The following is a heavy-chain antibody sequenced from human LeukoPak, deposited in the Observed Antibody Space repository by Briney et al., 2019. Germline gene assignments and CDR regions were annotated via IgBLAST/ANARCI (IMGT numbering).Heavy chain of an antibody. Sequence: ASVKVSCKASGYTFTGYYMHWVRQAPGQGLEWMGWINPNSGGTNYAQKFQGRVTMTRDTSISTAYMELSRLRSDDTAVYYCARANPYYYYMDVWGKGTTVIVSS. CDR2: INPNSGGT. D-gene: IGHD1-14*01. J-gene: IGHJ6*03. V-gene: IGHV1-2*02. CDR1: GYTFTGYY. CDR3: ARANPYYYYMDV.